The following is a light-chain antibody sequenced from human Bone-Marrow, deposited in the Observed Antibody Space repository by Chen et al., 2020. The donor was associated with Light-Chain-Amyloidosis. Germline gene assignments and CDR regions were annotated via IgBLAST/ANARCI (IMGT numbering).Light chain of an antibody. Sequence: DLVMTQSPDSLAVSLGERATINCKSSQSVLYSSNNKNYLAWYQQKPGQPPTLLISWASTRESGVPDRFTGSGSGTDFTLTISSLQAEDVAVYYCKQYYSAPFTFGPGTKVNIK. V-gene: IGKV4-1*01. CDR1: QSVLYSSNNKNY. J-gene: IGKJ3*01. CDR2: WAS. CDR3: KQYYSAPFT.